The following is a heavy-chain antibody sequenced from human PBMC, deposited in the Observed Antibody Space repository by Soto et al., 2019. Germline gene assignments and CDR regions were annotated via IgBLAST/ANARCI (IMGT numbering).Heavy chain of an antibody. V-gene: IGHV3-23*01. J-gene: IGHJ4*02. D-gene: IGHD6-19*01. CDR3: AKERSSGRSLDY. Sequence: EVQLLESGGGLVQPGGSLRLSCAASGFTFSTYAMNWVRQAPGKGLEGVSGISGSGDSTYHADSGKGRFTVSRDNSKNTLYLQMNSLRAEDTAVFYCAKERSSGRSLDYWGPGTLVTVSS. CDR1: GFTFSTYA. CDR2: ISGSGDST.